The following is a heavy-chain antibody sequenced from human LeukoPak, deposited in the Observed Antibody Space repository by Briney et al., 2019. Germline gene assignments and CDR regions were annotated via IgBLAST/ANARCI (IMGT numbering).Heavy chain of an antibody. CDR1: GYTFTGDY. J-gene: IGHJ4*02. D-gene: IGHD3-3*01. CDR3: ARGGYDFWSGYSVPRY. V-gene: IGHV1-2*02. Sequence: ASVKVSCKXSGYTFTGDYMHWVRQAPGQGLEWMGWINPNSGGTNYAQKFQGRVTMTRDTSISTAYMELSRLRSDDTAVYYCARGGYDFWSGYSVPRYWGQGTLVTVSS. CDR2: INPNSGGT.